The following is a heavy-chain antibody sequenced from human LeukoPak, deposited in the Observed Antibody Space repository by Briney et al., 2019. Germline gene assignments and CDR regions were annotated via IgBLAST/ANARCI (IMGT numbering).Heavy chain of an antibody. J-gene: IGHJ4*02. CDR3: AKDISAYLGLVVEAAPFDY. V-gene: IGHV3-9*01. D-gene: IGHD2-15*01. CDR1: GFTFDDYA. CDR2: ISWNSGSI. Sequence: GGSLRLSCAASGFTFDDYAMHWVRQAPGKGLEWVSGISWNSGSIGYADSVKGRFTISRDNAKNSLYLQMNSLRAEDTALYYCAKDISAYLGLVVEAAPFDYWGQGTLVTVSS.